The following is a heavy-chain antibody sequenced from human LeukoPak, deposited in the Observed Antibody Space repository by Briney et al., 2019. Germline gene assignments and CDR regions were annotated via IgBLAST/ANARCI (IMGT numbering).Heavy chain of an antibody. Sequence: SVKVSCKASGGTFSSYAISWVRQAPGQGLEWMGGIIPIFGTANYAQKFQGKVTITTDESTSTAYMELSSLRSEDTAVYYCARGYDFWSGYYLFDYWGQGTLVTVSS. CDR1: GGTFSSYA. J-gene: IGHJ4*02. CDR3: ARGYDFWSGYYLFDY. D-gene: IGHD3-3*01. CDR2: IIPIFGTA. V-gene: IGHV1-69*05.